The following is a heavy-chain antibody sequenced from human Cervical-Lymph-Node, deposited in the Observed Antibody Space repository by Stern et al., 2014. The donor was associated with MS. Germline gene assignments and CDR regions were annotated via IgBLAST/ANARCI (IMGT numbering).Heavy chain of an antibody. V-gene: IGHV3-9*01. D-gene: IGHD6-13*01. CDR1: GFTFADYA. J-gene: IGHJ4*02. CDR2: MSWTSGSI. CDR3: AKGSVGIAAPRNFDY. Sequence: EVQLVQSGGGLVQPGMSLRLSCAASGFTFADYAMHWVRPAPGKGMEWVSGMSWTSGSIGYADSVKGRFTISRDNAKNSLYLQMNSLRTEDTAFYYCAKGSVGIAAPRNFDYWGQGTLVTVSS.